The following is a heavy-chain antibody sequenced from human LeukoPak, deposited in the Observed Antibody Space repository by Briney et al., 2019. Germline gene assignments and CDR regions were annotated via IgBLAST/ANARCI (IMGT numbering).Heavy chain of an antibody. D-gene: IGHD6-19*01. CDR3: ARSSDSIDY. CDR1: GYTFTSYY. Sequence: GASVKVSCKASGYTFTSYYMHWVQQAPGRGLEWMGIINPSGGSSSYAQKFQGRVTMTRDTSTSTVYMELSSLKSEDTAVYYCARSSDSIDYWGQGTLVTVSS. J-gene: IGHJ4*02. V-gene: IGHV1-46*01. CDR2: INPSGGSS.